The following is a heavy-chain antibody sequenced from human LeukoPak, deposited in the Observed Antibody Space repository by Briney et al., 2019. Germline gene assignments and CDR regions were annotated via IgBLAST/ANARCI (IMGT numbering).Heavy chain of an antibody. D-gene: IGHD4-17*01. CDR1: GGTFISYT. CDR3: ARVPPRTTVTTPRDYYGMDV. V-gene: IGHV1-69*10. J-gene: IGHJ6*02. Sequence: ASVTVSFKASGGTFISYTISWVRQAPGQGLEWMGRIIPILGIANYAQKFQGRVTITADKSTSTAYMELSSLRSEDTAVYYCARVPPRTTVTTPRDYYGMDVWGQGTTVTVSS. CDR2: IIPILGIA.